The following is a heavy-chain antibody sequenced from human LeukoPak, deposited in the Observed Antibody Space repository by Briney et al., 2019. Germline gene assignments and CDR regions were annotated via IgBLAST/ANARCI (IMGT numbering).Heavy chain of an antibody. CDR2: IYPGDSDT. J-gene: IGHJ3*02. D-gene: IGHD6-19*01. V-gene: IGHV5-51*01. CDR1: GYSFTSYW. Sequence: GESLKISCKGSGYSFTSYWIGWVRQMPGKGLEWMGIIYPGDSDTRYSPSFQGQVTISAGKSISTAYLQWSSLKASDTAMYYCATAKAVAGPSGAFDIWGQGTMVTVSS. CDR3: ATAKAVAGPSGAFDI.